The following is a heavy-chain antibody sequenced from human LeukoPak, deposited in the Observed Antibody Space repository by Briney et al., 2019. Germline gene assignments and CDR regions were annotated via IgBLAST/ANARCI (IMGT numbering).Heavy chain of an antibody. J-gene: IGHJ6*03. CDR3: ARDPWHYSHYMDV. CDR2: ISGRGDST. V-gene: IGHV3-23*01. D-gene: IGHD3-10*01. Sequence: PGGSLRLSCAASGFTFYTYAMSWVRQAPGKGLEWVSAISGRGDSTNYADSVKGRFTISRDNSKNTLYLQMNSLGAEDTAVYYCARDPWHYSHYMDVWGKGTAVTVSS. CDR1: GFTFYTYA.